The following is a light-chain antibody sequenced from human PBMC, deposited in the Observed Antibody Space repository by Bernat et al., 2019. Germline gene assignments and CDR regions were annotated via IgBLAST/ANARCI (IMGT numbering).Light chain of an antibody. Sequence: QSVLSQPPSASGTPGQTVTISCSGSSSNLGTKTANWFQQFPGTAPKRIIYTNNHRPSDVPDRFPPSKSGTSASLAISGLQSDDGADYYCAAWDARLNGFVFGTGTKLTV. CDR2: TNN. CDR1: SSNLGTKT. V-gene: IGLV1-44*01. J-gene: IGLJ1*01. CDR3: AAWDARLNGFV.